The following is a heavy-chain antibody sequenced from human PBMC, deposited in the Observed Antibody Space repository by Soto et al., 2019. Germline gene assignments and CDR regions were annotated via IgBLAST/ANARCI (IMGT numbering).Heavy chain of an antibody. Sequence: QVQLVEAGGGVVQPGRSLRLSCGASGFTFNSNGMHWVRQAPGKGLEWVAVISYEGRNNFYAESVKGRFTISRDNSKNTLYLQMNSLRREDTAVYYCARGAEYQLLSRDYFYGMDVWGQGTTVTVSS. CDR2: ISYEGRNN. CDR3: ARGAEYQLLSRDYFYGMDV. V-gene: IGHV3-30*03. CDR1: GFTFNSNG. D-gene: IGHD2-2*01. J-gene: IGHJ6*02.